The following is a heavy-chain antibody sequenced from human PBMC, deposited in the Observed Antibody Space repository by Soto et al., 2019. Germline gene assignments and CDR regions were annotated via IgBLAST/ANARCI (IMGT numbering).Heavy chain of an antibody. V-gene: IGHV4-59*01. Sequence: SETLSLTCTVSGGSISSYYWSWIRQPPGKGLVWIGYIYYSGSTNYNPSLKSRVTISVDTSKNQFSLKLSSVTAVDTAVYYCAREGGSYELDYWGQGTLVTVSS. CDR1: GGSISSYY. CDR3: AREGGSYELDY. CDR2: IYYSGST. D-gene: IGHD1-26*01. J-gene: IGHJ4*02.